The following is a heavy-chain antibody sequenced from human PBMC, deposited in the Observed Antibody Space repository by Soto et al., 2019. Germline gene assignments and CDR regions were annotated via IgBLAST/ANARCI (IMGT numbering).Heavy chain of an antibody. J-gene: IGHJ4*02. CDR2: IIPIFGTA. CDR1: GDTFSSYA. Sequence: ASVKVSCKASGDTFSSYAISWVRQAPGQGLEWMGGIIPIFGTANYAQKFQGRVTITADKSTSTAYMELSSLRSEDTAVYYCARDRRGYYFDYWGQGTLVTVSS. D-gene: IGHD3-10*01. V-gene: IGHV1-69*06. CDR3: ARDRRGYYFDY.